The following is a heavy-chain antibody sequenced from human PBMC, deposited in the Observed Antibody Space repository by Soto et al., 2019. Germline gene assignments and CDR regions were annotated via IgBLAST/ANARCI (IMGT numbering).Heavy chain of an antibody. CDR2: ISAYNGNT. Sequence: ASVKVSCKASGYTFTSYGISWVRQAPGQGLEWMGWISAYNGNTNYAQKLQGRVTMTTDTSTSTAYMELRSLRSDDTAVYYCAREQAYDILPSDPSDDRCPAPLVTVAS. CDR1: GYTFTSYG. CDR3: AREQAYDILPSDPSDD. J-gene: IGHJ4*02. V-gene: IGHV1-18*01. D-gene: IGHD3-9*01.